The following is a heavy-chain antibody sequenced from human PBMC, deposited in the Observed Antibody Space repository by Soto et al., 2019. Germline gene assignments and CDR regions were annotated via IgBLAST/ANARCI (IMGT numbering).Heavy chain of an antibody. V-gene: IGHV1-8*01. J-gene: IGHJ6*02. Sequence: ASVKVSCKASGYTFTSYDIHCVRQATGQVLEWMGWMNPNSGNTGYAQKFQGRVTMTRNTSISTAYMELSSLRSEDTAVYYCARSVEMATIYYYYYYGMDVWGQGTTVTVSS. CDR2: MNPNSGNT. CDR1: GYTFTSYD. D-gene: IGHD5-12*01. CDR3: ARSVEMATIYYYYYYGMDV.